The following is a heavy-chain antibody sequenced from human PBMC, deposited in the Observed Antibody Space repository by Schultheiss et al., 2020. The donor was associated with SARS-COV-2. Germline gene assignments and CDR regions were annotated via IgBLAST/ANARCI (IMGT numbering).Heavy chain of an antibody. J-gene: IGHJ4*02. CDR1: GFTFSSYA. CDR3: AKDRGQLWLRGYFDY. D-gene: IGHD5-18*01. V-gene: IGHV3-23*01. CDR2: ISGSGGST. Sequence: GSLRLSCAASGFTFSSYAMSWVRQAPGKGLEWVSAISGSGGSTYYADSVKGRFTISRDNSKNTLYLQMNSLRAEDTAVYYCAKDRGQLWLRGYFDYWGQGTLVTVSS.